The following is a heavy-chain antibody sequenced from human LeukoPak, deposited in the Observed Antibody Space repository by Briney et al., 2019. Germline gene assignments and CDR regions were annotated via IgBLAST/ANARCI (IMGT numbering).Heavy chain of an antibody. V-gene: IGHV3-23*01. CDR1: GFTFSSYD. D-gene: IGHD2-8*01. CDR3: ARDGVYRSSAPDY. J-gene: IGHJ4*02. Sequence: PGGSLRLSCAASGFTFSSYDMSWVRQAPGKGLEWVSAISGSGGRTYYADSVKGRFTISRDNSKNTLYLQMNSLRAEDTAVYYCARDGVYRSSAPDYWGQGTLVTVSS. CDR2: ISGSGGRT.